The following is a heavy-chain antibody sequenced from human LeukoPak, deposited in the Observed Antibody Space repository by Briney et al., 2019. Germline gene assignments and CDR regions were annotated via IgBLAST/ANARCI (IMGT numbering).Heavy chain of an antibody. CDR1: GGSISSYY. CDR2: IYYSGST. D-gene: IGHD3-9*01. V-gene: IGHV4-59*01. J-gene: IGHJ4*02. Sequence: SETLSLTCTVSGGSISSYYWSWIRQPPGKGLEWIGYIYYSGSTNYNPSLKSRVTISVKTSKNQFSLKLRSVTAADTAVYYCARVTGYTIEDYFDYWGRGTLVTVSS. CDR3: ARVTGYTIEDYFDY.